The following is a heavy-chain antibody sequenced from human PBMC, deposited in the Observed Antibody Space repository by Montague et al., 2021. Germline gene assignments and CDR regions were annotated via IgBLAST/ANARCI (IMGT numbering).Heavy chain of an antibody. V-gene: IGHV4-4*02. CDR3: ARHGDDEWQQMAF. D-gene: IGHD6-13*01. J-gene: IGHJ4*02. CDR1: GDFISSYTW. Sequence: SETLSLTCAVSGDFISSYTWWSWVRQPPGKGLEWIGEIFHSGSANYNPSPRSRITISVDESKNEFSLHLNSVTPADTAVYYCARHGDDEWQQMAFWGQGTLVVVSS. CDR2: IFHSGSA.